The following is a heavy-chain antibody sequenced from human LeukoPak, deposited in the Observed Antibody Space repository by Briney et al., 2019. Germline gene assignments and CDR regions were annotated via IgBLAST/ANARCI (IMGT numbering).Heavy chain of an antibody. V-gene: IGHV4-59*01. CDR3: ARERPATENWYFDL. CDR1: GGSISSYY. D-gene: IGHD1-26*01. J-gene: IGHJ2*01. CDR2: IFYNGNT. Sequence: PETLSLTCTVSGGSISSYYWSWIRQPPGKGLEWIGYIFYNGNTNYNPSLKSRVTISLDTSKSQFSLKVSSVSAADTAVYYCARERPATENWYFDLWGRGTLVTVSS.